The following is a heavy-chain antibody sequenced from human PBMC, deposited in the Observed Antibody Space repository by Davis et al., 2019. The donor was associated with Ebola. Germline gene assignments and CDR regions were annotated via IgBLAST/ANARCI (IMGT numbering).Heavy chain of an antibody. Sequence: AASVKVSCKASGYTFTSYPMHWARQAPGQRLEWMGWINVDNGNTKYSHNFQARVTITRDTSASTAYMELSSLTSEDTAVYYCARDRERGGWYPKNIDYWGRGTLVTVSS. CDR2: INVDNGNT. J-gene: IGHJ4*02. CDR3: ARDRERGGWYPKNIDY. CDR1: GYTFTSYP. V-gene: IGHV1-3*01. D-gene: IGHD6-19*01.